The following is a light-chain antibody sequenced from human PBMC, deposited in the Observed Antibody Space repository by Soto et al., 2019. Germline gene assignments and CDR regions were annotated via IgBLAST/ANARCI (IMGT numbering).Light chain of an antibody. CDR2: DVN. Sequence: QSALTQPASVSGSPGQSITISCTGTSSDVGGYNFVSWYQQHPGKAPRLMIFDVNNRPSGVSTRFSGSKSGNTASLTISGLQAEDEADYYCCSYSGSNTFVVFGGGTKLTVL. CDR1: SSDVGGYNF. V-gene: IGLV2-14*03. CDR3: CSYSGSNTFVV. J-gene: IGLJ2*01.